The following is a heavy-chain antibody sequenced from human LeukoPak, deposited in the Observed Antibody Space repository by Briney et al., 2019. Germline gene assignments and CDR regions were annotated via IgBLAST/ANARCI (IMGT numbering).Heavy chain of an antibody. CDR2: ISAYNGNT. Sequence: ASVKVSCKASGYTFTSYGIRWVRQAPGQGLEWMGWISAYNGNTNYAQKLQGRVTMTTDTSTSTAYMELRSLRSDDTAVYYCARDKTNYYDSSGYYKYWGQGTLVTVSS. CDR1: GYTFTSYG. CDR3: ARDKTNYYDSSGYYKY. D-gene: IGHD3-22*01. V-gene: IGHV1-18*01. J-gene: IGHJ4*02.